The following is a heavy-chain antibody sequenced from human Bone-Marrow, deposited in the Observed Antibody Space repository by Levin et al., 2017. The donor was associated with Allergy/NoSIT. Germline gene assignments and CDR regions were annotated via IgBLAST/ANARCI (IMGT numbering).Heavy chain of an antibody. CDR3: ARGNYYGSGRGDY. CDR1: GFTFDSYG. V-gene: IGHV1-18*01. Sequence: PRASVKVSCKTSGFTFDSYGFSWVRQAPGQGLEWMGWISAYNGDTDHLQKFQGRLSMTTDVSTNTVYMELRSLRSDDTAVYYCARGNYYGSGRGDYWGQGTLVTVSS. J-gene: IGHJ4*02. CDR2: ISAYNGDT. D-gene: IGHD3-10*01.